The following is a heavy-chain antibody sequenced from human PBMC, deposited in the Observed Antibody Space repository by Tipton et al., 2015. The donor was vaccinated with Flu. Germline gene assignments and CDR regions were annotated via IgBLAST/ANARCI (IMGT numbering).Heavy chain of an antibody. D-gene: IGHD6-19*01. J-gene: IGHJ3*02. CDR2: SDN. CDR1: GFTFSWKA. V-gene: IGHV3-33*08. Sequence: QLVQSGGGLIQPGGSLRLSCVASGFTFSWKAMHWVRQAPGKGVEWVAGSDNKYADSVQGRFTLSRDNSKNALYLEMNSLRVEDTAVYFCARENSVAGTRAFDIWGQGTTVTVS. CDR3: ARENSVAGTRAFDI.